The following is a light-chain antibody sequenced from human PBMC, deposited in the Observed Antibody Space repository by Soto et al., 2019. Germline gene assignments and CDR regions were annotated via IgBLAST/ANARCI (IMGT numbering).Light chain of an antibody. J-gene: IGKJ4*01. V-gene: IGKV3-15*01. CDR3: QQYSAWPLT. CDR1: QSLNNN. Sequence: EIVMTQSPATLSVSPGEKATLSCRASQSLNNNLAWYQQKPGQGPRLLIYFASIRATGIPARFSGSGSGTEFSLTISSLQSEDFAVYYCQQYSAWPLTFGGGTKVETK. CDR2: FAS.